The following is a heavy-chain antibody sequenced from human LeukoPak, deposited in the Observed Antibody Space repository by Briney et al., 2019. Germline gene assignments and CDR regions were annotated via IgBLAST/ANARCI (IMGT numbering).Heavy chain of an antibody. Sequence: SETLSLTCAVYGGSFSGYYWSWIRQPPGKGLEWIGEINHSGSTNYNPSLKSRVTISVDTSKNQFSLKLSSVTAADTAVYYCARGRCSSTSCYRGPVRGNWFDPWGQGTLVTVSS. D-gene: IGHD2-2*01. CDR1: GGSFSGYY. J-gene: IGHJ5*02. CDR3: ARGRCSSTSCYRGPVRGNWFDP. V-gene: IGHV4-34*01. CDR2: INHSGST.